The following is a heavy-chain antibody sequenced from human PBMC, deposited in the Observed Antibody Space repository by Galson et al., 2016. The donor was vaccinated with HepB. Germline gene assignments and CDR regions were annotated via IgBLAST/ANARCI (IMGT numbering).Heavy chain of an antibody. V-gene: IGHV3-73*01. D-gene: IGHD6-13*01. J-gene: IGHJ3*02. CDR1: GFNFSGSA. Sequence: SLRLSCTASGFNFSGSAIHWVRQASGKGLEWVGRIRSKTNNHATAHAASGKGRLIISRDDSKKTAYLHMNSLKTEDTALYYCTTLAAAVTYAFDIWGQGTMVFVSS. CDR2: IRSKTNNHAT. CDR3: TTLAAAVTYAFDI.